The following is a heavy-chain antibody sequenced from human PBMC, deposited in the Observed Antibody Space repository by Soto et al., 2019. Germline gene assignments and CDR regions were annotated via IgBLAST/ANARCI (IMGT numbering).Heavy chain of an antibody. Sequence: LQLQESGPGLVKPSETLSLTCTVSGGSISSSSYYWGWIRQPPGKGLEWIGSIYYSGSTYYNPSLKCRVTISVDTSKNQCPMKLSSVTAADTAVYYCARLVVVPAAAYYFDYWGQGTLVTVSS. CDR1: GGSISSSSYY. CDR3: ARLVVVPAAAYYFDY. V-gene: IGHV4-39*01. D-gene: IGHD2-2*01. CDR2: IYYSGST. J-gene: IGHJ4*02.